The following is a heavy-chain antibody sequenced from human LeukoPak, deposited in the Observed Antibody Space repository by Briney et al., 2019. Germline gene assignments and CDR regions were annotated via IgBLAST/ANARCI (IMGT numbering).Heavy chain of an antibody. CDR3: AKVYFRSVSGPPSR. J-gene: IGHJ4*02. V-gene: IGHV3-9*01. CDR2: ISWNSGSI. Sequence: GRSLRLSCAASGFTFDDYAMHWVRQAPGKGLEWVSGISWNSGSIGYADSVKGRFTISRDNSKNTLYLQMNSLRAEDTAIYYCAKVYFRSVSGPPSRWGQGTLVTVSS. D-gene: IGHD2-8*01. CDR1: GFTFDDYA.